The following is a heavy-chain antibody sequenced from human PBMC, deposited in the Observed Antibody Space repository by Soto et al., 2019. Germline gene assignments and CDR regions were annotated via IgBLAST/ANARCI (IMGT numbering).Heavy chain of an antibody. CDR1: GFSLSTSGVG. Sequence: QITLKESGPTLVKPTQTLTLTCTFSGFSLSTSGVGVGWIRQPPGKALEWLALIYWNDDKRYSPSLKSRLTITKDTSKNRVVLTMTNMDPVDTATYYCAHRRLDTAMVISFDPWGQGTLVTVSS. D-gene: IGHD5-18*01. J-gene: IGHJ5*02. CDR2: IYWNDDK. CDR3: AHRRLDTAMVISFDP. V-gene: IGHV2-5*01.